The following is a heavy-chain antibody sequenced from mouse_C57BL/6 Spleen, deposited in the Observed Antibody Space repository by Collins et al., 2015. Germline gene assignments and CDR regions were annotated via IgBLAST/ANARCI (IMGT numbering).Heavy chain of an antibody. D-gene: IGHD1-1*01. CDR1: GYSITSGYD. CDR3: ARGITTVNYAMDY. V-gene: IGHV3-1*01. J-gene: IGHJ4*01. Sequence: DVQLQESGPGMVKPSQSLSLTCTVTGYSITSGYDWHWIRHFPGNKLEWMGYISYSGSTNYNPSLKSRISITRDTSKNHFFLKLNSVTTEDTATYYCARGITTVNYAMDYWGQGTSVTVSS. CDR2: ISYSGST.